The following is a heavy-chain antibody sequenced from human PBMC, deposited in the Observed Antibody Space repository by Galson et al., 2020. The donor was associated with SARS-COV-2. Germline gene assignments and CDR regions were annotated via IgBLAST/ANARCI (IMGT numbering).Heavy chain of an antibody. CDR1: GFISSDYF. V-gene: IGHV3-11*01. J-gene: IGHJ5*02. D-gene: IGHD3-9*01. Sequence: GGSLRLSCAASGFISSDYFMTWIRQAPGKGLEWVSFIGRSSSNIYYADSVKGRFTISRDNAKNSLYLQMNSLRAEDTAVYYCARKYVILNRWFDPWGQGTLVTVSS. CDR2: IGRSSSNI. CDR3: ARKYVILNRWFDP.